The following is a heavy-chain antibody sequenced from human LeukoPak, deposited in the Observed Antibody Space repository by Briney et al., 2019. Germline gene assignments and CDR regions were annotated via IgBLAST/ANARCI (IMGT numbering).Heavy chain of an antibody. J-gene: IGHJ4*02. CDR3: VADVPNVRDYVPIDY. CDR1: GFTFSSYW. CDR2: IKSKTDGGTT. V-gene: IGHV3-15*01. D-gene: IGHD4-17*01. Sequence: PGGSLRLSCAASGFTFSSYWMSWVRQAPGKGLEWIGLIKSKTDGGTTDYAAPVKGRFTISRDDSKNTLYLQMDSLETEDTAVYFCVADVPNVRDYVPIDYWGQGTLVTVSS.